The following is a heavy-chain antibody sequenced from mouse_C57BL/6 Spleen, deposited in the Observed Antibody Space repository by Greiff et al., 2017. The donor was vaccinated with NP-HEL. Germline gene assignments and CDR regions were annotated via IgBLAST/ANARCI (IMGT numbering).Heavy chain of an antibody. CDR2: IHPNSGST. CDR3: ARPYYYGSGGALYYYAMDY. V-gene: IGHV1-64*01. J-gene: IGHJ4*01. D-gene: IGHD1-1*01. CDR1: GYTFTSYW. Sequence: QVQLQQPGAELVKPGASVKLSCKASGYTFTSYWMHWVKQRPGQGLEWIGIIHPNSGSTNYNEKFKSKATLTVDKSSSTAYMQLSSLTSDDSAVYYCARPYYYGSGGALYYYAMDYWGQGTSVTVSS.